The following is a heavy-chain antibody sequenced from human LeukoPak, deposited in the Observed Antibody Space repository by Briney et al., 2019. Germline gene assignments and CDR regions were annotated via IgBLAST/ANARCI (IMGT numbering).Heavy chain of an antibody. J-gene: IGHJ4*02. CDR1: GFTFSSYG. CDR3: AKVGRDGYNYFDY. CDR2: ISYDGSNK. D-gene: IGHD5-24*01. V-gene: IGHV3-30*18. Sequence: GGSLRLSCAASGFTFSSYGMHWVRQAPGKGLEWVAVISYDGSNKYYADSVKGRFTISRDNSKNTLYLQMNSLRAEDTAVYYCAKVGRDGYNYFDYWGQGTLVTVSS.